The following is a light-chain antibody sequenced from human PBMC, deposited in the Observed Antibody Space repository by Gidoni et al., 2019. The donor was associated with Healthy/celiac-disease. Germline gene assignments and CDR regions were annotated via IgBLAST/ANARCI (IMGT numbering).Light chain of an antibody. V-gene: IGKV1-33*01. CDR1: QDISNY. Sequence: DIQMTQSPSSLSASVGDRVTITCQASQDISNYLNWYQQKPGKAPKLLIYDASNLETGVPSSFSGSGSGTDFTFTISSLQPEDISTYYCQQYDNLPPFTFXPXTKVDIK. CDR2: DAS. J-gene: IGKJ3*01. CDR3: QQYDNLPPFT.